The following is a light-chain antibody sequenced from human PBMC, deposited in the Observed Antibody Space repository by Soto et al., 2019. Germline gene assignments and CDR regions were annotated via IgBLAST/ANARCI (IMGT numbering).Light chain of an antibody. CDR1: STDVGGSSS. J-gene: IGLJ3*02. CDR2: DVT. V-gene: IGLV2-11*01. Sequence: QSVLTQPRSVSGSPGQSVTISCTGTSTDVGGSSSVSWFQQHAGKVPNPMIFDVTKRPSGVPDRFSGSKSGNTASLTISGLQAEDEADYYCCSYAGNYIWVFGGGTKLTVL. CDR3: CSYAGNYIWV.